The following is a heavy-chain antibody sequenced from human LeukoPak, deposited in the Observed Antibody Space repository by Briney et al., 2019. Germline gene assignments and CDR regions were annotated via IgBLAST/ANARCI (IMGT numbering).Heavy chain of an antibody. D-gene: IGHD1-26*01. CDR1: GYTLTELS. Sequence: ASVKVSCKVSGYTLTELSMHWVRQAPGKGLEWMGGFDPEDGETIYAQKFQGRVTMTEDTSTDTAYMELSSLRSEDTAVYYCATGEGATAAFDIWGQGTMVTASS. J-gene: IGHJ3*02. CDR3: ATGEGATAAFDI. V-gene: IGHV1-24*01. CDR2: FDPEDGET.